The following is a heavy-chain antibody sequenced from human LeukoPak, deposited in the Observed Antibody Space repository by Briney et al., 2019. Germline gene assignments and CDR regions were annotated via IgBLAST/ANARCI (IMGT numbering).Heavy chain of an antibody. V-gene: IGHV4-34*01. J-gene: IGHJ6*02. Sequence: SETLSLTCAVYGGSFSGYYWSWIRQPPGKGLEWIGEINHSGSTNYNPSLRSRVTISVDTSKNQFSLKLSSVTAADTAVYYCARGGHRWVTTELYYYYYGMDVWGQGTTVTVSS. CDR3: ARGGHRWVTTELYYYYYGMDV. D-gene: IGHD4-17*01. CDR1: GGSFSGYY. CDR2: INHSGST.